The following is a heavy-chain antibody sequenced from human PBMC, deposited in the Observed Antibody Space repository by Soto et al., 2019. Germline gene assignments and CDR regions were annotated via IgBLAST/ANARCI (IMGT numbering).Heavy chain of an antibody. V-gene: IGHV3-74*01. CDR1: GFTLSGRS. D-gene: IGHD3-10*01. Sequence: EVQLVESGVGLVQPGGSLRLSCAASGFTLSGRSMHWVRQAPGKGLVWVSGIDNAGTDSTYADSVKCRFTSTRDNAKNMLYLQMNSLRVEDTAVYYCARGWFGPDVGGKGTTVTVSS. CDR2: IDNAGTDS. CDR3: ARGWFGPDV. J-gene: IGHJ6*04.